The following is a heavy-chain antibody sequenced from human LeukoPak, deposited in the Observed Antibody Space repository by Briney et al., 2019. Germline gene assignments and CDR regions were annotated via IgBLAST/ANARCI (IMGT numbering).Heavy chain of an antibody. CDR1: GYTFTSYD. CDR3: ARDREQWVPLGSLDI. Sequence: ASVKVSCKASGYTFTSYDISWVRQAPGQGLEYIGWISPFNANTDYAHSVQGRATMTTDTATSTAYMDLRGLRSDDTAVYYCARDREQWVPLGSLDIWGQGTMVTVSS. J-gene: IGHJ3*02. V-gene: IGHV1-18*01. CDR2: ISPFNANT. D-gene: IGHD6-19*01.